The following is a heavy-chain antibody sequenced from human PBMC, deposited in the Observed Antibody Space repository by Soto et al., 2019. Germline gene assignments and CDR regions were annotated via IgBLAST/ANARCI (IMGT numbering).Heavy chain of an antibody. V-gene: IGHV3-23*01. D-gene: IGHD3-10*01. Sequence: GGSLRFSCAASGFTFSSYAMSWVRQAPGKGLEWVSAISGSGGSTYYADSVKGRFTISRDNSKNTLYLQMNSLRAEDTAVYYCAKASSMVRGVIRPHDYWGQGTLVTVSS. J-gene: IGHJ4*02. CDR3: AKASSMVRGVIRPHDY. CDR1: GFTFSSYA. CDR2: ISGSGGST.